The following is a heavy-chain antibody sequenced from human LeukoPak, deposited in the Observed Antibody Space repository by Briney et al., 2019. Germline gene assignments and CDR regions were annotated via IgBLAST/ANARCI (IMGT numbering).Heavy chain of an antibody. CDR1: GYTFTTYD. D-gene: IGHD6-6*01. J-gene: IGHJ4*02. V-gene: IGHV1-8*03. CDR2: MNPNSGNT. CDR3: ATIRGSSTYYFDY. Sequence: AASVSASCTASGYTFTTYDINWVRQATGQGGEWMGWMNPNSGNTGYAQKFQGRVTITRDTSISTAYMELSSLRSEDTAVYYCATIRGSSTYYFDYWGQGTPVTVSS.